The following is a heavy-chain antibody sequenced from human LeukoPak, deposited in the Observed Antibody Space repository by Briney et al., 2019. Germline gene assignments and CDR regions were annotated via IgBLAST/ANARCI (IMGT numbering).Heavy chain of an antibody. J-gene: IGHJ5*02. CDR3: ASSTYYYDSSGYRGNNWFDP. CDR2: IYPGDSDT. V-gene: IGHV5-51*01. D-gene: IGHD3-22*01. Sequence: GESLKISCKGSGYSFTSYCIGWVRQMPGKGLEWMGIIYPGDSDTRYNPSFQGQVTISADKSISTAYLQWSSLKASDTAMYYCASSTYYYDSSGYRGNNWFDPWGQGTPVTVSS. CDR1: GYSFTSYC.